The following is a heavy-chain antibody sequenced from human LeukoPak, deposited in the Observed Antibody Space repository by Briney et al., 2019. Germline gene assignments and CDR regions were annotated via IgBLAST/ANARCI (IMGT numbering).Heavy chain of an antibody. V-gene: IGHV3-48*03. J-gene: IGHJ4*02. D-gene: IGHD2-2*01. CDR3: ARDGKYCSSTSCHRPFDY. CDR1: GFTFSSYE. Sequence: PGGSLGPSCAASGFTFSSYEMNWVRQAPGKGLEWVSYISSSGSTIYYADSVKGRFTISRDNAKNSLYLQMNSLRAEDTAVYYCARDGKYCSSTSCHRPFDYWGQGTLVTVSS. CDR2: ISSSGSTI.